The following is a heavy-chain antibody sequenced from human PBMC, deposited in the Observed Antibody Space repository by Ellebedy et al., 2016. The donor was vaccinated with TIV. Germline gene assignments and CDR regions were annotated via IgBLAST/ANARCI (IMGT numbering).Heavy chain of an antibody. J-gene: IGHJ4*02. V-gene: IGHV2-70*01. CDR2: IRWDDDK. Sequence: SGPTLVXPTQTLTLTCTFSGFSLSPSGMCVSWIRQPPGKALEWLALIRWDDDKYYSTSLETRLTISKDTSRNQVVLTMTKMDPVDTASYYCARMPYGDFGGYFDYWGQGALVTVSS. D-gene: IGHD4-17*01. CDR1: GFSLSPSGMC. CDR3: ARMPYGDFGGYFDY.